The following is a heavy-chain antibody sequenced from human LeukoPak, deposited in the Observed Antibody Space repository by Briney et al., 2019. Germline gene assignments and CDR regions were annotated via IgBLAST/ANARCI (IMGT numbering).Heavy chain of an antibody. CDR1: GGSISSYY. CDR3: ARGDFWSGNWFDP. V-gene: IGHV4-59*01. J-gene: IGHJ5*02. Sequence: SETLSLTCTVSGGSISSYYWSWIRQPPGKGLEWIGYIYYSGSTNYNPSLKSRVTISVDTSKNQFSLKLSSVTTADTAVYYCARGDFWSGNWFDPWGQGTLVTVSS. D-gene: IGHD3-3*01. CDR2: IYYSGST.